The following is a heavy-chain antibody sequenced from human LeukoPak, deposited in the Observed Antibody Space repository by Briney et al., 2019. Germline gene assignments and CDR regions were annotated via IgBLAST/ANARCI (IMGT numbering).Heavy chain of an antibody. D-gene: IGHD4-17*01. CDR2: INWNGGST. Sequence: GGSLRLSCAASRFTFSSFGMSWVRQAPGKGLEWVSGINWNGGSTGYADSVKGRFTISRDNAKNSLYLQMNSLRAEDTAVYYCARGGGYGDYFDYWGQGTLVTVSS. CDR3: ARGGGYGDYFDY. J-gene: IGHJ4*02. V-gene: IGHV3-20*04. CDR1: RFTFSSFG.